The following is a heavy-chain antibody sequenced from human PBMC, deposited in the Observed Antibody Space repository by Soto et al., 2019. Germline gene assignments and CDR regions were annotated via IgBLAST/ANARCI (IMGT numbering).Heavy chain of an antibody. CDR2: IYYSGST. Sequence: SETLSLTCTVSGGSISSYYWSWIRQPPGKGLEWIGYIYYSGSTYYNPSLESRLTMSLDKSKNHFSLRLSSVTAADTAYYYCARSFYDLSTATGGHWFDPWGHGTLVTVSS. D-gene: IGHD3-9*01. CDR1: GGSISSYY. CDR3: ARSFYDLSTATGGHWFDP. V-gene: IGHV4-59*12. J-gene: IGHJ5*02.